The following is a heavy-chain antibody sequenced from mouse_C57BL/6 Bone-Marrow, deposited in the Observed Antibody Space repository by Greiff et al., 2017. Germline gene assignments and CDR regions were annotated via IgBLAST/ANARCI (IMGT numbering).Heavy chain of an antibody. J-gene: IGHJ3*01. CDR1: GYTFTDYE. D-gene: IGHD1-1*01. CDR3: TNYGSSYGFAY. Sequence: VQLQQSGAELVRPGASVTLSCKASGYTFTDYEMHWVKQTPVHGLEWIGAIDPETGGTAYNQKFKGKAILTADKSSSTAYMELRSLTSEDSAVYYCTNYGSSYGFAYWGQGPLVTVSA. CDR2: IDPETGGT. V-gene: IGHV1-15*01.